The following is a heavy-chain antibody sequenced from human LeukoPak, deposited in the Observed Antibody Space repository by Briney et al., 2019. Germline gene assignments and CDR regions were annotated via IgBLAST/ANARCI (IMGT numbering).Heavy chain of an antibody. V-gene: IGHV3-30*03. CDR2: ISYDGSNK. D-gene: IGHD6-13*01. CDR1: GFTFSSYG. Sequence: GGSLRLSCAASGFTFSSYGMHWVRQAPGKGLEWVAVISYDGSNKYYADSVKGRFTISRDNSKNTLYLQMNSLRAEDTAVYYCARELGIAAAPLDYWGQGTLVTVSS. CDR3: ARELGIAAAPLDY. J-gene: IGHJ4*02.